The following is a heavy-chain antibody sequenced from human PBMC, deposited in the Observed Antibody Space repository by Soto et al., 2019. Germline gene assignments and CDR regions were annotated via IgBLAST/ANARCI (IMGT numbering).Heavy chain of an antibody. CDR2: VIPTQRTT. D-gene: IGHD6-19*01. Sequence: QVQLVQSGAEVKKPGTSVRVSCKASGDTFIGYSISWVRQAPGQGLEWMGWVIPTQRTTKYAQRFQGRVTMSVDPVASTTYMELSSLRPEDTALYYCVIDRLIVAVSVGRMDVWGQGTTVTVSS. CDR3: VIDRLIVAVSVGRMDV. CDR1: GDTFIGYS. J-gene: IGHJ6*02. V-gene: IGHV1-69*01.